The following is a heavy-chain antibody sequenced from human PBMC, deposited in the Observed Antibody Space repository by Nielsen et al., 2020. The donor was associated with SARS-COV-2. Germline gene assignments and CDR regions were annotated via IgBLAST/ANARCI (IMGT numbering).Heavy chain of an antibody. V-gene: IGHV3-23*01. D-gene: IGHD1-20*01. Sequence: GVLKISCAASGFTFSSYAMSWVRQAPGKGLEWVSSISASADTFYADSVKGQFIISRDNSKNTLYLQMNSLRAEDTAVYYCAINWNLDYWGQGTLVTVSS. CDR2: ISASADT. CDR1: GFTFSSYA. CDR3: AINWNLDY. J-gene: IGHJ4*02.